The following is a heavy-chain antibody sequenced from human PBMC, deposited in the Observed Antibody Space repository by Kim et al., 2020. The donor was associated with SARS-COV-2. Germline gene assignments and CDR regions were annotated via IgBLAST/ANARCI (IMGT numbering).Heavy chain of an antibody. Sequence: GGSLRLSCAASGFTFSTYWMTWVRQAPGKGLEWVANINQDGSKKNYGDSVKGRFTISRDNAKNSLFVQLNSLRVEDTAVYYCAKDHWAPEYWGHGTLVTV. CDR2: INQDGSKK. V-gene: IGHV3-7*01. J-gene: IGHJ4*01. CDR1: GFTFSTYW. D-gene: IGHD7-27*01. CDR3: AKDHWAPEY.